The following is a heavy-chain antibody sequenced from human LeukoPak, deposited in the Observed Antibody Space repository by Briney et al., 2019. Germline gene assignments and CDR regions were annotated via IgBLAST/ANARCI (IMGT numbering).Heavy chain of an antibody. CDR2: INPNTDYT. CDR3: AREEANTRIHFDY. V-gene: IGHV1-2*02. D-gene: IGHD3-22*01. Sequence: ASVKVSCKASGYTFTGYYIHWVRQAPGQGRERMGYINPNTDYTNYAQNFQDRDTMTRHTSISTAFMELSSLRSDDTAVYYCAREEANTRIHFDYWGQGTLVTVSS. J-gene: IGHJ4*02. CDR1: GYTFTGYY.